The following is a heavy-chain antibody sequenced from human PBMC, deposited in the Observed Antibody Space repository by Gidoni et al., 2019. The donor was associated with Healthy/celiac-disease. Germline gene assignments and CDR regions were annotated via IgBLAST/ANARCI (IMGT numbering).Heavy chain of an antibody. Sequence: QVQLVESGGGVVQPGRSLRLPCAASGFTFSSYGMPWVRQAPGKGLGWVAVISYDGSNKYYADSVKGRFTISRDNSKNTLYLQMNSLRAEDTAVYYCAKLKYDFWSGYTYYFDYWGQGTLVTVSS. V-gene: IGHV3-30*18. CDR3: AKLKYDFWSGYTYYFDY. D-gene: IGHD3-3*01. J-gene: IGHJ4*02. CDR2: ISYDGSNK. CDR1: GFTFSSYG.